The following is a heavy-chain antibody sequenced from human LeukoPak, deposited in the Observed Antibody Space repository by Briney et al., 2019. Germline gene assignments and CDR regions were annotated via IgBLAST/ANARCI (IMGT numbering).Heavy chain of an antibody. CDR2: ISSSSSYI. D-gene: IGHD3/OR15-3a*01. Sequence: SSETLSLTCVVSGGSISSSTWWTWVRLPPGKGLEWVSSISSSSSYIYYADSVKGRFTISRDNAKNSLYLQMNSLRAEDTAVYYCARDQILGRGQGTLVTVSS. CDR3: ARDQILG. V-gene: IGHV3-21*01. CDR1: GGSISSST. J-gene: IGHJ4*02.